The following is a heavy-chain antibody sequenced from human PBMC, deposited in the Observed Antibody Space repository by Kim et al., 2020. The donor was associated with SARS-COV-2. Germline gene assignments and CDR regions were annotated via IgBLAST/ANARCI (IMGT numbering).Heavy chain of an antibody. CDR3: ARGHPRSLTIFGTRGPAINYFDY. Sequence: SETLSLTCAVYGGSFSGYYWSWIRQPPGKGLEWIGEINHSGSTNYNPSLKSRVTISVDTSKNQFSLKLSSVTAADTAVYYCARGHPRSLTIFGTRGPAINYFDYWGQGTLVTVSS. V-gene: IGHV4-34*01. CDR2: INHSGST. CDR1: GGSFSGYY. J-gene: IGHJ4*02. D-gene: IGHD3-3*01.